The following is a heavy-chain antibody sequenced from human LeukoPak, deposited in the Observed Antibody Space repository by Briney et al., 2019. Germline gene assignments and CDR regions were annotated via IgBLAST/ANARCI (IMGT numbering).Heavy chain of an antibody. J-gene: IGHJ4*02. CDR3: AKVALLGYYFDY. V-gene: IGHV1-46*01. CDR1: GYTFTTYY. CDR2: INPRGGST. Sequence: ASVKVSCKASGYTFTTYYTHWVRQAPGQGLEWMGIINPRGGSTTYAQKFQGRVTMTRDMSTSTVYMELSSLRSEDTAVYYCAKVALLGYYFDYWGQGTLVTVSS. D-gene: IGHD2-15*01.